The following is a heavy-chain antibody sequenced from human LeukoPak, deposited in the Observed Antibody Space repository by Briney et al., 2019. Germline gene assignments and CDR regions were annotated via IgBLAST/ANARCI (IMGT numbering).Heavy chain of an antibody. D-gene: IGHD6-13*01. Sequence: ASVKVSCKASGYTFTTYYIHWVRQAPGQGLEWMGIINPSAGTTSYTQKFQGRVTMTRDTSTSTVYMELSSLRSDDTAVYYCARGQQHPFDPWGQGTLVTVSS. CDR3: ARGQQHPFDP. V-gene: IGHV1-46*01. CDR1: GYTFTTYY. CDR2: INPSAGTT. J-gene: IGHJ5*02.